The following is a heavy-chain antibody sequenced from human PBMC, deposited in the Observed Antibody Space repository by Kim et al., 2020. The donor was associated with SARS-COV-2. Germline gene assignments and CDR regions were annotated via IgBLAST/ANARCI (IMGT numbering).Heavy chain of an antibody. CDR2: ISWNSGSI. D-gene: IGHD2-15*01. CDR3: AKVFGMGVVGDAFDI. J-gene: IGHJ3*02. CDR1: GFTFGDYA. Sequence: GGSLRLSCAASGFTFGDYAMHWVRQAPGKGLEWVSGISWNSGSIGYADSVKGRFTISRDNAKNSLYLQMNSLRAEDTALYYCAKVFGMGVVGDAFDIWGQGTTVTASS. V-gene: IGHV3-9*01.